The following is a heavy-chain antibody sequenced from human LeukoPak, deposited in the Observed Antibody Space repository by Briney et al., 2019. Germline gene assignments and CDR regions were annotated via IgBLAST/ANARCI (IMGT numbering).Heavy chain of an antibody. J-gene: IGHJ4*02. CDR1: GYTFSSYG. CDR2: ISAYNGNT. D-gene: IGHD6-13*01. V-gene: IGHV1-18*01. CDR3: ARVIAAAGFDY. Sequence: GASVKVSCKASGYTFSSYGISWVRQAPGQGLEWMGWISAYNGNTNYAQNFQGRVIMTTDTSTSTAYMELRSLRSDDTAVYYCARVIAAAGFDYWGQGTLVTVSS.